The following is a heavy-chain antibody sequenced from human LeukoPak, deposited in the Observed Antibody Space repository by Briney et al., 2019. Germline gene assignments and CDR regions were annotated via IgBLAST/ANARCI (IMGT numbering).Heavy chain of an antibody. J-gene: IGHJ4*02. Sequence: GGSLRLSCAASGFTFSSYGMHWVRQAPGKGLEWVSAISGSGGSTYYADSVKGRFTISRDNSKNTLYLQMNSLRAEDTAVYYCAVQGYSYGYYFDYWGQGTLVTVSS. V-gene: IGHV3-23*01. CDR3: AVQGYSYGYYFDY. CDR1: GFTFSSYG. D-gene: IGHD5-18*01. CDR2: ISGSGGST.